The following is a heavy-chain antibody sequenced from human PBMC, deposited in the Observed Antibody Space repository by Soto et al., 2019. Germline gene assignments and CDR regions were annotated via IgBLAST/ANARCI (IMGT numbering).Heavy chain of an antibody. V-gene: IGHV3-30*18. CDR2: ISYDGSNK. Sequence: GGSLRLSCAASGFTFSSYGMHWVRQAPGKGLEWVAVISYDGSNKYYADSVKGRFTISKDNSKNTLYLQMNSLRAEDTAVYYCAKSNLEWPYMDVWGKGTTVTVSS. D-gene: IGHD3-3*01. CDR3: AKSNLEWPYMDV. CDR1: GFTFSSYG. J-gene: IGHJ6*03.